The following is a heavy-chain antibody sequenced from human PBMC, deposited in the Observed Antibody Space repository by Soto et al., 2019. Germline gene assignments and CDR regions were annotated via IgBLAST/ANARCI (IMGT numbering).Heavy chain of an antibody. CDR3: ARGRGMTTVTTGEAGY. V-gene: IGHV4-34*01. CDR2: INHSGST. J-gene: IGHJ4*02. CDR1: GGSFSGYY. D-gene: IGHD4-4*01. Sequence: PSETLSLTCAVYGGSFSGYYWSWIRQPPGKGLEWIGDINHSGSTNYNPFLKSRVTISVDTSKNQFSLKLSSVTAADTAVYYCARGRGMTTVTTGEAGYWGQGTLVTVSS.